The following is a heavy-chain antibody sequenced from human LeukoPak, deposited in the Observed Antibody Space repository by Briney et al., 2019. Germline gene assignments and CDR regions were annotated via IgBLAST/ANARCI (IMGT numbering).Heavy chain of an antibody. CDR1: GGTFSSYA. CDR2: IIPILGIA. V-gene: IGHV1-69*04. Sequence: SVKVSCKASGGTFSSYAISWVRQAPGQGREWMGRIIPILGIANYAQKFQGRVKITADKSTSTAYMELSSLRSEDTAVYYCARGGCSSTSCYLRRAKYYFDYWGQGTLVTVSS. D-gene: IGHD2-2*01. J-gene: IGHJ4*02. CDR3: ARGGCSSTSCYLRRAKYYFDY.